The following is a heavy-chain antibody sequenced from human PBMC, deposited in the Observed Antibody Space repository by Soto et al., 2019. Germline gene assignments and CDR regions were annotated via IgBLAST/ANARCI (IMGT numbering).Heavy chain of an antibody. CDR1: GGSITSHY. D-gene: IGHD2-15*01. J-gene: IGHJ4*02. V-gene: IGHV4-59*11. Sequence: SETLSLTCTVSGGSITSHYWSWIRQPPGKGLEWIGYVHNSGRTNYNPSLKSRVTISVDTSKNQFSLKLSSVTAADTAVYYCARETCSVGSCHYDYWGLGTLVTSPQ. CDR2: VHNSGRT. CDR3: ARETCSVGSCHYDY.